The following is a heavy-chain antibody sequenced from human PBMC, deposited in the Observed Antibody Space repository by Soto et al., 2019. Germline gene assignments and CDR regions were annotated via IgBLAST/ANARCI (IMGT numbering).Heavy chain of an antibody. J-gene: IGHJ6*02. CDR1: GYTFTTSG. D-gene: IGHD1-26*01. V-gene: IGHV1-18*01. Sequence: QVQLVQSGPEVRKPGASVKVSCEASGYTFTTSGISWVRQVPGQGLEWMGWISTYNGDTNSAQNFQGRILMTADTSTGTAYMELMSLKSDDTAVYYCARKGSWPYYSYRLDVWGQGTIVTVSS. CDR3: ARKGSWPYYSYRLDV. CDR2: ISTYNGDT.